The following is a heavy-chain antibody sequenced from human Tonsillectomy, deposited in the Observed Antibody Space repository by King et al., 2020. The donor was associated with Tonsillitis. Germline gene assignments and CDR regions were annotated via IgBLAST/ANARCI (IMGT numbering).Heavy chain of an antibody. Sequence: VQLQQWGAGLFKPSEALSLTCAVYGGSFSGYYWSWIRQPPGKGLEWIGEINHSGSTNYNPSLKSRVTISVDTSTKQFSLKLSSVTAADTAVYYCARGGGSYYGYFDYWGQGTLVTVSS. CDR1: GGSFSGYY. J-gene: IGHJ4*02. CDR2: INHSGST. V-gene: IGHV4-34*01. D-gene: IGHD1-26*01. CDR3: ARGGGSYYGYFDY.